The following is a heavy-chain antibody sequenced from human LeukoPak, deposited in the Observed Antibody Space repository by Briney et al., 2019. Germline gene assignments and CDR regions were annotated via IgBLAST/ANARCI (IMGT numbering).Heavy chain of an antibody. D-gene: IGHD5-12*01. Sequence: SQTLSLACTVSAGSISTFYWGSVRQPAKRGLEWLGYIDNSGNTNYNPSLKSRVSMSVDTSKNQFSLELRSVTAADTAVYYCTRGRPAEWRRFRFGAFDIWGQGTTVTVSP. CDR1: AGSISTFY. J-gene: IGHJ3*02. CDR2: IDNSGNT. V-gene: IGHV4-59*01. CDR3: TRGRPAEWRRFRFGAFDI.